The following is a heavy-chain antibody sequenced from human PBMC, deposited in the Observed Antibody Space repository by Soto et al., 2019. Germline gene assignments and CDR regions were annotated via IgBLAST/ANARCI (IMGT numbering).Heavy chain of an antibody. J-gene: IGHJ3*02. CDR1: GYPVTAYY. D-gene: IGHD3-3*01. Sequence: QLHLVQSGAVVKKPGASVTVSCSASGYPVTAYYMHWVRQAPGRGLEWMGGINPATGAAKYTQTFQGRVTMTRDTATRTGFMELSGLTSGATAFFYCARGGGVGVAGSAAFDMWGQGTLVTVSS. CDR2: INPATGAA. CDR3: ARGGGVGVAGSAAFDM. V-gene: IGHV1-2*02.